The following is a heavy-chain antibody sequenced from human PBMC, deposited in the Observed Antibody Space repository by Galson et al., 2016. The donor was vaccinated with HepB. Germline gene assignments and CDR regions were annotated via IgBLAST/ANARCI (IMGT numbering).Heavy chain of an antibody. J-gene: IGHJ4*02. CDR1: GFIFSSYT. CDR2: MSYDGRKQ. V-gene: IGHV3-30*04. CDR3: MRGQRLHGEDVDY. Sequence: SLRLSCAASGFIFSSYTMHWVRQAPGKGLERVAVMSYDGRKQYYADSVKGRFTISRDNSKNALYLQMDSLRTEDTAVYFCMRGQRLHGEDVDYWGQGTLVTVSS.